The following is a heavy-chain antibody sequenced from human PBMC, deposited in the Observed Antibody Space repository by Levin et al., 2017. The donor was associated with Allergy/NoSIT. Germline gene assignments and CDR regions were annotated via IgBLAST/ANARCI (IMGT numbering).Heavy chain of an antibody. Sequence: LSLTCAASGFTFSSFAMHWVRQAPGKGLEWVAAISFDGRSKYYADSVKGRFTISRDSSKNTLYLQMNTLIPVDTAVYYCARSFTPAGTYIDYWGQGTPVTVSS. CDR1: GFTFSSFA. V-gene: IGHV3-30*04. CDR3: ARSFTPAGTYIDY. D-gene: IGHD6-13*01. CDR2: ISFDGRSK. J-gene: IGHJ4*02.